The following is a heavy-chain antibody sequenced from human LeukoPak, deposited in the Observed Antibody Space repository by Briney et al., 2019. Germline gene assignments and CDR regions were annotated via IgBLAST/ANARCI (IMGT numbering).Heavy chain of an antibody. CDR2: IYYTGSS. CDR3: ATRGGELPGWFDP. CDR1: GGSISSSSYY. V-gene: IGHV4-39*01. D-gene: IGHD3-10*01. J-gene: IGHJ5*02. Sequence: SETLSLTCTVSGGSISSSSYYWGWIRQPPGKGLEWIGNIYYTGSSYYNPSLKSRVTISVDTSKNQFSLKLSSVTAADTAVYYCATRGGELPGWFDPWGQGTLVTVSS.